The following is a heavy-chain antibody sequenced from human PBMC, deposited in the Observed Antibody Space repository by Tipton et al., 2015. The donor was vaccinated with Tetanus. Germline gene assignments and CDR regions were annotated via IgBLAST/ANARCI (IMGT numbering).Heavy chain of an antibody. CDR1: RGPISSYY. CDR3: ARQNARDVWLERKWVNYFYGLDV. D-gene: IGHD3-16*01. Sequence: GLVKPSETLSLTCTVSRGPISSYYWSWIRQPAGKGLEWIGHISNGNTDYSPSLKSRVTLSVDTAKNQFSLEVRSVTAADTAVYYCARQNARDVWLERKWVNYFYGLDVWGQGTTVSVSS. CDR2: ISNGNT. J-gene: IGHJ6*02. V-gene: IGHV4-4*07.